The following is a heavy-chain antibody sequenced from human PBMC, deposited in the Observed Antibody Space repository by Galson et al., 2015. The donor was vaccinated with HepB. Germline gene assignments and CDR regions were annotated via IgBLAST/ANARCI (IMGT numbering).Heavy chain of an antibody. D-gene: IGHD7-27*01. CDR3: ARLTGGDF. J-gene: IGHJ3*01. CDR1: GDSVSSHSAA. V-gene: IGHV6-1*01. Sequence: CAISGDSVSSHSAAWDWIRQSPSRGLEWLGRTYYRSKWYNDYAVSVKGRISIKPDTSKNQFSLQLNSVTPEDTAVYYCARLTGGDFWGQGTKVTVSS. CDR2: TYYRSKWYN.